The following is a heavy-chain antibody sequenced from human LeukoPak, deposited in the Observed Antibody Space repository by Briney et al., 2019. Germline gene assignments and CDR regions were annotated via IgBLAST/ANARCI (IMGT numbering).Heavy chain of an antibody. CDR2: INDSGRI. Sequence: SETLSLTCAVYGGPFSNYYWSWIRQPPGKGLEWVGEINDSGRINYNPSLMSRVTVSVDTSKNQFSLRLTSVTATDTAVYYCARRWNYGRNYYIDVWGKGATVGVSS. CDR1: GGPFSNYY. CDR3: ARRWNYGRNYYIDV. D-gene: IGHD1-7*01. V-gene: IGHV4-34*01. J-gene: IGHJ6*03.